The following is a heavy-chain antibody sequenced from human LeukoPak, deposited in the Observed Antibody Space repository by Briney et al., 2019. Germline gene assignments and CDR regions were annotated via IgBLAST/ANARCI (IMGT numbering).Heavy chain of an antibody. Sequence: GGSLRLSCVVSGFTFSTYNMNWVRQAPGKGLECVSAITAAGDTTFYADSVKGRFTTSRDNSKNILYLLLNNLRAEDTALYYCAKAFGTNGYYQLPIDFWGQGTLVTVSA. V-gene: IGHV3-23*01. D-gene: IGHD3-22*01. CDR1: GFTFSTYN. CDR2: ITAAGDTT. CDR3: AKAFGTNGYYQLPIDF. J-gene: IGHJ4*02.